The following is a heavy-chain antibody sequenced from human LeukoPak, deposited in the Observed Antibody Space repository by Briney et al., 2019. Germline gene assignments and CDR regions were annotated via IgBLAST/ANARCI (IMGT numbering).Heavy chain of an antibody. V-gene: IGHV3-74*01. CDR1: GFTFSSCW. CDR3: AKSRDGYNGH. Sequence: GGSLGLSCAASGFTFSSCWMHWVRQAPGRGLVWVSRINSDGSSTSYADSVKGRFTISRDNAKNTLYLQMNSLRAEDTAVYYGAKSRDGYNGHWGQGTLVTVSS. CDR2: INSDGSST. J-gene: IGHJ4*02. D-gene: IGHD5-24*01.